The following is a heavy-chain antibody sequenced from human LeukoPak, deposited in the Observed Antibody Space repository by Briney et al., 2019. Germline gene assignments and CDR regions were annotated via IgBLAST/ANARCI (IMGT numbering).Heavy chain of an antibody. Sequence: SETLSLTCTVSGGSIGSSSYYWGWIRQPPGKGLEWIGSIYYSGSTSYNPSLKSRVTISVDTSKNQFSLKLSSVTAADTAVYYCAASSSSSGYFDYWGQGTLVTVSS. V-gene: IGHV4-39*07. CDR2: IYYSGST. J-gene: IGHJ4*02. D-gene: IGHD6-6*01. CDR3: AASSSSSGYFDY. CDR1: GGSIGSSSYY.